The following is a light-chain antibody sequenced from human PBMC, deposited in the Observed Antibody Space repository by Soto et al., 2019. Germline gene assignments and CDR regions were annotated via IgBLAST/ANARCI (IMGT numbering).Light chain of an antibody. CDR2: DVS. CDR1: SSDVGTYNY. V-gene: IGLV2-11*01. Sequence: QSALTQPRSVSGPPGQSVSISCSGTSSDVGTYNYVSWYQQHPGKAPKLMIYDVSKRPSGVPDRFSGSKSGNTASLTISGLQDEDEADYYCCSYAGGYTHAVFGGGTKLTVL. CDR3: CSYAGGYTHAV. J-gene: IGLJ2*01.